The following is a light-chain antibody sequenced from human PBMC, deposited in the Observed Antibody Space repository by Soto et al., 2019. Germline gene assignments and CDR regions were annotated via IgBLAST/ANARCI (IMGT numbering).Light chain of an antibody. CDR3: SSYSSSSTVV. V-gene: IGLV2-14*03. Sequence: QSALTQPASVSGSPGQSSTISCTGTSSDVGDYDYVSWYQQHPGKAPKLVIYDVSNRPSGVSNRFSGSKSGNTASLTISGLQAENEADYYCSSYSSSSTVVFGERTKLTVL. J-gene: IGLJ2*01. CDR2: DVS. CDR1: SSDVGDYDY.